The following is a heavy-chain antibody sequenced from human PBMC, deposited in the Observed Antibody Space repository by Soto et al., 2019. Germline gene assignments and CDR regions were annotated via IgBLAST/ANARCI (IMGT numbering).Heavy chain of an antibody. CDR2: ISYDGSNK. D-gene: IGHD6-13*01. CDR1: GFTFSSYG. J-gene: IGHJ6*02. Sequence: QVQLVESGGGVVQPGRSLRLSCAASGFTFSSYGMHWVRQAPGKGLEWVAVISYDGSNKYYADSVKGRFTISRDNSKNTLYLQMNSLRAEDTAVYYCAKGGRLIAAASGMDVWGQGTTVTVSS. CDR3: AKGGRLIAAASGMDV. V-gene: IGHV3-30*18.